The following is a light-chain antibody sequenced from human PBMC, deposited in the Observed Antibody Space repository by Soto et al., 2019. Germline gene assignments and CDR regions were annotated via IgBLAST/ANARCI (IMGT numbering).Light chain of an antibody. Sequence: DIQITQSPSSLSASVGDRVTITCRASQSISSYLNWYQQKPGKAPKLLIYAASSLQSGVPSRFSGSGSGTEFTLTISSLQPDDFATYYCQQYYSYSPWTFGQGTKVDIK. CDR1: QSISSY. J-gene: IGKJ1*01. V-gene: IGKV1-39*01. CDR2: AAS. CDR3: QQYYSYSPWT.